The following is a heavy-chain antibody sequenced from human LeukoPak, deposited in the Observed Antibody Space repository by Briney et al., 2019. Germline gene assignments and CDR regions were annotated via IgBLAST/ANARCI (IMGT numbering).Heavy chain of an antibody. CDR2: IYSGGGT. Sequence: GGSLRLSCAASGFTVSSNYMSWVRQAPGKGLDWVSIIYSGGGTYYADSVKGRFTISRDNSKNTLYLQMNSLRAEDTAVYYCARFHYDILTGPDYWGQGTLVTVSS. J-gene: IGHJ4*02. CDR1: GFTVSSNY. D-gene: IGHD3-9*01. CDR3: ARFHYDILTGPDY. V-gene: IGHV3-66*01.